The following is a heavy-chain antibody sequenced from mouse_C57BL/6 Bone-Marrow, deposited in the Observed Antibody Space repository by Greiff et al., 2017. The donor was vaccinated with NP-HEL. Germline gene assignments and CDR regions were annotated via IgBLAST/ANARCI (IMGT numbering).Heavy chain of an antibody. J-gene: IGHJ3*01. CDR2: IYPRSGNT. D-gene: IGHD2-1*01. CDR1: GYTFTSYG. CDR3: ARYWGLGNPFAD. Sequence: QVQLQQSGAELARPGASVKLSCKASGYTFTSYGISWVKQRTGQGLEWIGEIYPRSGNTYYNEKFKGKATLTADKSSSTAYMELRSLTSEDSAVYFCARYWGLGNPFADWGQGTLVTVSA. V-gene: IGHV1-81*01.